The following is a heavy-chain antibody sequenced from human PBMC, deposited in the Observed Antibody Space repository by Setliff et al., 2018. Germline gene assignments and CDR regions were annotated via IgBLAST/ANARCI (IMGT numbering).Heavy chain of an antibody. CDR3: VRGLQAGSWEPYYFDS. V-gene: IGHV4-34*01. CDR1: GGSFSDYY. CDR2: INHSGNT. Sequence: SETLSLTCAASGGSFSDYYWTWIRQPPGKGLEWIGEINHSGNTKSKPSLKSRVTITVDPSKNQFSLKLNSVTAADTAVYYCVRGLQAGSWEPYYFDSWGRGTLVTVSS. J-gene: IGHJ4*02. D-gene: IGHD3-10*01.